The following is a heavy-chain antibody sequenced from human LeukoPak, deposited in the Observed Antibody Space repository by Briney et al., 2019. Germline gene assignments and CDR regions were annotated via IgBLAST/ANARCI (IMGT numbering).Heavy chain of an antibody. J-gene: IGHJ5*02. V-gene: IGHV1-2*02. D-gene: IGHD6-13*01. CDR2: INPNSGGT. CDR3: ATAGGGDSSSPNWFDP. CDR1: GYTFTGYY. Sequence: ASVKVSCKASGYTFTGYYMHWVRQAPGQGLEWMGWINPNSGGTNYAQKFQGRVTMTRDTSISTACMELSRLRSDDTAVYYCATAGGGDSSSPNWFDPWGQGTLVTVSS.